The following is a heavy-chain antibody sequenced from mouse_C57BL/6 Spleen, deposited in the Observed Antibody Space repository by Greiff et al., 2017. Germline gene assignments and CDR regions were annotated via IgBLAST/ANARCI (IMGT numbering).Heavy chain of an antibody. J-gene: IGHJ2*01. Sequence: VQLQQPGAELVRPGSSVKLSCKASGYTFTSYWMHWVKQRPIQGLEWIGNIDPSDSETHYNQKFKDKATLTVDKSSSTAYMQLSSLTSEDSAVYVGARGGGAVVATSYFDYWGQGTTLTVSS. CDR3: ARGGGAVVATSYFDY. V-gene: IGHV1-52*01. CDR1: GYTFTSYW. CDR2: IDPSDSET. D-gene: IGHD1-1*01.